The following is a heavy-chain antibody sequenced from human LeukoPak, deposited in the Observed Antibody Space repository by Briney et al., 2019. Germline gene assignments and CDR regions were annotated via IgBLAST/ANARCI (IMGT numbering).Heavy chain of an antibody. D-gene: IGHD4-17*01. Sequence: PGGSLRLSCAAXGXXLXXYWVXXXXXXPXXXXXXXARXXPXXSTXTYADSVKGRFSISRDNAKNTLYLQMNSLRAEXTAVYYCARDHTGPQDYWGQGTLVTVSS. CDR1: GXXLXXYW. V-gene: IGHV3-74*01. CDR2: XXPXXSTX. J-gene: IGHJ4*02. CDR3: ARDHTGPQDY.